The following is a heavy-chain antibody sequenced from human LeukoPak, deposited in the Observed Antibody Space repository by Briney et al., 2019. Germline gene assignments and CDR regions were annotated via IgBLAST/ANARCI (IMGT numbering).Heavy chain of an antibody. D-gene: IGHD2-2*01. CDR1: GSTISSYA. V-gene: IGHV1-69*13. J-gene: IGHJ6*04. CDR3: ARASHIVVVPAATHYYYGMDV. CDR2: IIPIFGTA. Sequence: SEKVSCNASGSTISSYAISWVQQPPGQRLECIGAIIPIFGTATYAQNFQGRVTITADESTSTAYMELSSLRSEDTAVYYCARASHIVVVPAATHYYYGMDVWGKGTTVTVSP.